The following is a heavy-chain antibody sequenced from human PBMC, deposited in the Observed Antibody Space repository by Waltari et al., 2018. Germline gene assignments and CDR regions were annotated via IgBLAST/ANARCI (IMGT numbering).Heavy chain of an antibody. Sequence: QVQLQESGPGLVKPSETLSLTCTVSGGSISSYYWSWIRQPPGKGLGWIGYIYYSGSTNYNPSLKSRVTISVDTSKTQFSLKLSSVTAADTAVYYCARGRGYSSSWYRSYYYYGMDVWGQGTTVTVS. J-gene: IGHJ6*02. CDR1: GGSISSYY. CDR2: IYYSGST. CDR3: ARGRGYSSSWYRSYYYYGMDV. D-gene: IGHD6-13*01. V-gene: IGHV4-59*12.